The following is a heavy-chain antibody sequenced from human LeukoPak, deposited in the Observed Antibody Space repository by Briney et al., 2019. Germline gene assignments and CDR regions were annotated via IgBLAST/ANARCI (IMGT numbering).Heavy chain of an antibody. D-gene: IGHD2-15*01. CDR1: GFTFSSYA. Sequence: PGGSLRLSCSASGFTFSSYAMHWVRQAPGKGLEYVSAISSNGGSTYYADSVKGRFTISRDNSKNTLYLQMSSLRAEDTAVYYCARSRGSPNSGEDAFDTWGQGTMVTVSS. J-gene: IGHJ3*02. V-gene: IGHV3-64D*06. CDR2: ISSNGGST. CDR3: ARSRGSPNSGEDAFDT.